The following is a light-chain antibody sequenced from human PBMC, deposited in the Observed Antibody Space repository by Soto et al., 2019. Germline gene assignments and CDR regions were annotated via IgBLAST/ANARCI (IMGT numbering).Light chain of an antibody. CDR1: QSVDIN. CDR2: GAS. V-gene: IGKV3-15*01. Sequence: ESVLTQSPTTLAVSPGERVPLSCRASQSVDINLAWYQQQPGQAPRLLVYGASTRATDMPGRFSGRGSGTDFTLTISSLQSDDSAVYYCQQYRNWPRTFGQGTKVDNK. J-gene: IGKJ1*01. CDR3: QQYRNWPRT.